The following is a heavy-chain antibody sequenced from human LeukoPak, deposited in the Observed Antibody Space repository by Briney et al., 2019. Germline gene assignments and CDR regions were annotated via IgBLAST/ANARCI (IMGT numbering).Heavy chain of an antibody. Sequence: SETLSLTCTVSGGSISSYYWIWIRQPPGKGLEWIGYISYSGSTNYNPSLKSRVTISVDTSKNQFSLKLSSVIAADTAVYYCARASQGQQPYLVDYWGQGTLVTVSS. CDR1: GGSISSYY. CDR2: ISYSGST. D-gene: IGHD6-13*01. J-gene: IGHJ4*02. CDR3: ARASQGQQPYLVDY. V-gene: IGHV4-59*01.